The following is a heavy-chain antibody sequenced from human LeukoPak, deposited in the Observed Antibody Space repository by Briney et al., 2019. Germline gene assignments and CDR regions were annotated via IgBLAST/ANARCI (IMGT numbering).Heavy chain of an antibody. CDR1: GGSISSYY. D-gene: IGHD1-26*01. CDR3: ARLLVGATFWFDP. J-gene: IGHJ5*02. V-gene: IGHV4-38-2*02. CDR2: IYHSGST. Sequence: SETLSLTCTVSGGSISSYYWGWIRQPPGKGLEWIGSIYHSGSTYYNPSLKSRVTISVDTSKNQFSLKLSSVTAADTAVYYCARLLVGATFWFDPWGQGTLVTVSS.